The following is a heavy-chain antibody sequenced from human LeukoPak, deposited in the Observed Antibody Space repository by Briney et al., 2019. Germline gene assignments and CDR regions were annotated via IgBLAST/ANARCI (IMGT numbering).Heavy chain of an antibody. D-gene: IGHD1-7*01. Sequence: GGSLRLSCAASGFTFSSYAMSWVRQAPGKGLEWVSAISGSGGSTYYADSVKGRFTISRDNSKNTLYLQMNSLRAEDTAVYYCAKDRRGNWNYVGAFDIWGQGTMVTVSS. V-gene: IGHV3-23*01. CDR1: GFTFSSYA. CDR3: AKDRRGNWNYVGAFDI. J-gene: IGHJ3*02. CDR2: ISGSGGST.